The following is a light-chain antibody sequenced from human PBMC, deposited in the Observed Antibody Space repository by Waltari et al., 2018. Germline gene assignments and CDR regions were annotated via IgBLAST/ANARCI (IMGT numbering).Light chain of an antibody. CDR1: SSDVGSYTL. CDR3: CSYAGSTTRWV. CDR2: AVS. V-gene: IGLV2-23*02. J-gene: IGLJ3*02. Sequence: QPALTQPAPGSGSPGQSITTPCPGTSSDVGSYTLVPWYQQHPGKAPKLIIYAVSKRPSGASARFSGSKSGNTASLTISGLQAEDEADYYCCSYAGSTTRWVFGGGTKLTVL.